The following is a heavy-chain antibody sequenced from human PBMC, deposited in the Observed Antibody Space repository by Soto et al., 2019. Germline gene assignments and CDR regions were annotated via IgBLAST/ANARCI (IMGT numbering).Heavy chain of an antibody. D-gene: IGHD6-13*01. CDR2: INPNSVGT. CDR1: GYTFTGYY. J-gene: IGHJ6*02. Sequence: ASVKVSCKASGYTFTGYYMHWVRQAPGQGLEWMGWINPNSVGTNYAQKIQGRVTMTRDTSISTAYMELSRLRSDDTAVYYCARDRQQLLYYYYGMDVWGQGTTVTVSS. CDR3: ARDRQQLLYYYYGMDV. V-gene: IGHV1-2*02.